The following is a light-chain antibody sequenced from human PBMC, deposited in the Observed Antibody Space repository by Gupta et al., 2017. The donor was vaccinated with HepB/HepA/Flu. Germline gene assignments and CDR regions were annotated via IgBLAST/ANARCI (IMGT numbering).Light chain of an antibody. CDR1: QAISTW. CDR2: TAS. CDR3: QQANLFPLT. J-gene: IGKJ4*01. V-gene: IGKV1-12*01. Sequence: DFQLLQYPSSVSASVGDRVTISCRASQAISTWLVWYQQKPGKAPKLLIYTASTLQSGVPSRFSGSGSGTDFTLTISSLQPEDFATYYCQQANLFPLTFGGGTKVEIK.